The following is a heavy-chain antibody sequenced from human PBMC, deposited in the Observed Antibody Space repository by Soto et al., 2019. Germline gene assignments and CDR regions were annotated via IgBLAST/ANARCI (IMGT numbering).Heavy chain of an antibody. V-gene: IGHV4-30-4*01. J-gene: IGHJ4*02. CDR3: GRGWTATVGNDVDY. D-gene: IGHD1-1*01. CDR2: IYYTGSA. Sequence: QVQLQESGPGLLKPSQILSITCNVSGGSISRGDHYWSWIRQPPGKGLEWIGYIYYTGSAYYNPSLETRVTISVDASQNQFSLRLTSVTVADTAVYYCGRGWTATVGNDVDYWGQGTLVTVSS. CDR1: GGSISRGDHY.